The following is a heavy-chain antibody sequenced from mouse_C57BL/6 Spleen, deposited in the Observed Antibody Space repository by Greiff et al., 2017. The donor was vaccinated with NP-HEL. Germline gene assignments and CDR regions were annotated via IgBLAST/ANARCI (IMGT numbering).Heavy chain of an antibody. CDR2: IWSGGST. CDR3: ARNDGTPFAY. J-gene: IGHJ3*01. V-gene: IGHV2-2*01. D-gene: IGHD2-3*01. CDR1: GFSLTSYG. Sequence: VKLMESGPGLVQPSQSLSITCTVSGFSLTSYGVHWVRQSPGKGLEWLGVIWSGGSTDYNAAFISRLSISKDNSKSQVFFKMNSLQADDTAIYYCARNDGTPFAYWGQGTLVTVSA.